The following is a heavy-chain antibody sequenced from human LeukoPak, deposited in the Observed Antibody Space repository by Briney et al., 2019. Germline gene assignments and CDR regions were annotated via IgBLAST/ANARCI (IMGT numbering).Heavy chain of an antibody. CDR1: GFTFSSYA. J-gene: IGHJ4*02. CDR3: ARDYGDY. CDR2: IYTGGNT. V-gene: IGHV3-66*01. Sequence: GGSLRLSCAAPGFTFSSYAMSWVRQAPGKGLEWVSVIYTGGNTYYADSVKGRFTISRDNSKNTLYLQMNSLRADDTAVYFCARDYGDYWGQGTLVTVSS. D-gene: IGHD4-17*01.